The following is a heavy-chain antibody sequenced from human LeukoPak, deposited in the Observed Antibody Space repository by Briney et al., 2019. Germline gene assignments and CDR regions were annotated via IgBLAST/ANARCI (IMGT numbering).Heavy chain of an antibody. CDR2: IYSGGST. V-gene: IGHV3-53*01. D-gene: IGHD2-2*01. Sequence: GSLRLSCAASGFSVSNSYMIWVRQAPGKGLEWVSIIYSGGSTYYADSVKGRFTISRDNAKNSLYLQMNSLRAEDTAVYYCARNLPAADYWGQGTLVTVSS. CDR3: ARNLPAADY. CDR1: GFSVSNSY. J-gene: IGHJ4*02.